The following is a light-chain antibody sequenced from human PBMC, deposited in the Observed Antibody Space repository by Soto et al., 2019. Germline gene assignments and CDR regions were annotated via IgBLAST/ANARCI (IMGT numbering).Light chain of an antibody. J-gene: IGLJ2*01. CDR3: QTWGTGYVV. CDR1: SGHRSYT. CDR2: LNSDGSH. V-gene: IGLV4-69*01. Sequence: QLVLTQSPSASASLGASVKLTCTLSSGHRSYTIAWHQQLPEKGPRYLMTLNSDGSHRKGDGIPDRFSGSSSGAERYLIISSLQSEDEADYYCQTWGTGYVVFGGGTKRTVL.